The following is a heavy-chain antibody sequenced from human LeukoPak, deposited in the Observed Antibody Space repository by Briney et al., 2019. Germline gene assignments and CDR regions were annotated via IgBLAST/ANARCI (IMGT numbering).Heavy chain of an antibody. CDR2: IWYDGSNK. CDR1: GFTFSSYG. V-gene: IGHV3-33*01. CDR3: ARAGYYDSSGYYWGRIDY. Sequence: GGSLRLSCAASGFTFSSYGMHWVRQAPGKGLEWVAVIWYDGSNKYYADSVKGRFTISRDNSKNTLYLQMNSLRAEDTAVYYCARAGYYDSSGYYWGRIDYWGQGTLVTVSS. J-gene: IGHJ4*02. D-gene: IGHD3-22*01.